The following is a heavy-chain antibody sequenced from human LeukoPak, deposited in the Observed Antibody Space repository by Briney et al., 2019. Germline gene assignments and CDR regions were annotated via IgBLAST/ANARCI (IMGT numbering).Heavy chain of an antibody. Sequence: SETLSLTCTVSGGSISSYYWSWIRQPAGKGLEWIGRIYTSGSTNYNPSLKSRVTMSVDTSKIQFSLKLSSVTAADTTVYYCARVHPAGTIDYWGQGTLVTVSS. CDR2: IYTSGST. D-gene: IGHD6-13*01. CDR3: ARVHPAGTIDY. V-gene: IGHV4-4*07. J-gene: IGHJ4*02. CDR1: GGSISSYY.